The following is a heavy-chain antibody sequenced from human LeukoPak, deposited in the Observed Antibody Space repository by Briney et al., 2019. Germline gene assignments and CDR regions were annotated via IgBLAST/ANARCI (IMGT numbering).Heavy chain of an antibody. J-gene: IGHJ4*02. CDR2: ISGGGYST. V-gene: IGHV3-23*01. Sequence: GGSLRLSCAASGFTFSSYAMSWVRQAPGKGLEWVSVISGGGYSTYYAASVKGRFTISRDNSKNTLYLQMNSLRAEDTAVYYCARDFVDTAMAADYWGQGTLVTVSS. CDR1: GFTFSSYA. D-gene: IGHD5-18*01. CDR3: ARDFVDTAMAADY.